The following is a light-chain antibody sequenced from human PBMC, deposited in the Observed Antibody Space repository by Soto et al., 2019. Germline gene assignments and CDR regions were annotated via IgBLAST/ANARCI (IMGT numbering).Light chain of an antibody. J-gene: IGKJ2*01. CDR3: QQYGDWPPET. CDR2: GAY. CDR1: QSVSRN. V-gene: IGKV3-15*01. Sequence: EVVLTQSPATLYVSPGDRATLSCRARQSVSRNLAWYQQQPGQAPRLLIYGAYTRATGVPARFSGSGSATEFTLSISSLQSEDVAINYCQQYGDWPPETFGQGTKLEI.